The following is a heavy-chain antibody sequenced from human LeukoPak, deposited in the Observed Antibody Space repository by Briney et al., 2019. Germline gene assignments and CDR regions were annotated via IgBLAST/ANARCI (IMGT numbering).Heavy chain of an antibody. CDR2: ITSKAYGGTT. Sequence: PGGSLRLSCATSGFNFEDYAMNWVRQAPGKGLEWLGLITSKAYGGTTDLAASVKGRFSISRDESKPIAYLQMNSLKIEDTGVYYCTREVERGGSCWGGDSWGQGTLVTVPS. CDR3: TREVERGGSCWGGDS. D-gene: IGHD2-15*01. J-gene: IGHJ4*02. V-gene: IGHV3-49*04. CDR1: GFNFEDYA.